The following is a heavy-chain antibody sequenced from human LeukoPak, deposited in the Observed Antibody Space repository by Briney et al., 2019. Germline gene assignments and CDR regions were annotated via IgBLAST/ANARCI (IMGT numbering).Heavy chain of an antibody. CDR2: IGTAGDT. Sequence: GGSLRLSCAASGFTFSSYDMHWVRQATGKGLEWVSAIGTAGDTYYPGSVKGRFTISRENAKNSLYLQMNSLRAGDTAVYYCARASGWYELDKYGMDVWGQGTTVTVSS. CDR1: GFTFSSYD. V-gene: IGHV3-13*01. CDR3: ARASGWYELDKYGMDV. D-gene: IGHD6-19*01. J-gene: IGHJ6*02.